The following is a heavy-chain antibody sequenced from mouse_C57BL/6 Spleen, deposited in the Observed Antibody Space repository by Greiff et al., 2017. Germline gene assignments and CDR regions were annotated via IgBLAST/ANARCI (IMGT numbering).Heavy chain of an antibody. CDR3: ARNHYYGSSPYWYFDV. CDR1: GYTFTRYW. V-gene: IGHV1-55*01. J-gene: IGHJ1*03. Sequence: QVQLQQPGAELVKPGASVKMSCKASGYTFTRYWLTWVKQRPGQGLEWIGDIYPGSGSTNYNEKFKSKATLTVDTSSSTAYMQLSSLTSEDSAVYYCARNHYYGSSPYWYFDVWGTGTTVTVSS. CDR2: IYPGSGST. D-gene: IGHD1-1*01.